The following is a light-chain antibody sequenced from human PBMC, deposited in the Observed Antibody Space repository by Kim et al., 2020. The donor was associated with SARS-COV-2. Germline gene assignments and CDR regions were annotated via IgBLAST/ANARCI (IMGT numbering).Light chain of an antibody. J-gene: IGLJ2*01. CDR3: NSRGSNANVL. CDR1: SLRSYY. Sequence: SSELTQDPAVSVALGQTVRITCQGDSLRSYYATWYQQKPGQAPIVVIYGKNNRPSGIPDRFSGSSSGDTASLTITGTQAGDEADYYCNSRGSNANVLVGG. CDR2: GKN. V-gene: IGLV3-19*01.